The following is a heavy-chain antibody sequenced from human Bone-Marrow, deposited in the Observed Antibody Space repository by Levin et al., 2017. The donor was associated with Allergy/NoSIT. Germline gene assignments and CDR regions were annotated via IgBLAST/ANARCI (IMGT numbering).Heavy chain of an antibody. CDR2: IKQGGSEK. CDR1: GFIFTSYW. V-gene: IGHV3-7*01. J-gene: IGHJ4*02. D-gene: IGHD3-3*01. Sequence: GESLKISCAASGFIFTSYWMSWVRQAPGKGLEWVANIKQGGSEKYYVDSVKGRFTISRDNAKNSLYLQMNSLSAEDTAIYYCARERLYEVYYFDYWGQGTLVTVSS. CDR3: ARERLYEVYYFDY.